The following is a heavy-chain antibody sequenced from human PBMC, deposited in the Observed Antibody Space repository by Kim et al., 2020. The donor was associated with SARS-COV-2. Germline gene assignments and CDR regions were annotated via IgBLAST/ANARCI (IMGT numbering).Heavy chain of an antibody. CDR1: GFTFSSYG. D-gene: IGHD3-10*01. CDR2: IWYDGSNK. Sequence: GGSLRLSCAASGFTFSSYGMHWVRQAPGKGLEWVAVIWYDGSNKYYADSVKGRFTISRDNSKNTLYLQMNSLRAEDTAVYYCARVSMVRGVITGGMDVWGQGTTVTVSS. J-gene: IGHJ6*02. CDR3: ARVSMVRGVITGGMDV. V-gene: IGHV3-33*01.